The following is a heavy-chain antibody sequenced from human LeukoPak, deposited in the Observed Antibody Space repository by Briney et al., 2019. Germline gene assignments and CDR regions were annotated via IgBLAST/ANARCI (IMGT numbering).Heavy chain of an antibody. V-gene: IGHV1-8*01. CDR1: GYTFTSYD. CDR3: GGGGQQLVQKLFYYYYYGMDV. CDR2: MNPNSGNT. Sequence: ASVKVSCKASGYTFTSYDINWVRQATGQGLEWMGWMNPNSGNTGYAQKFQGRVTMTRNTSISTAYMELSSLRSEDTAVYYCGGGGQQLVQKLFYYYYYGMDVWGQGTTVTVSS. J-gene: IGHJ6*02. D-gene: IGHD6-13*01.